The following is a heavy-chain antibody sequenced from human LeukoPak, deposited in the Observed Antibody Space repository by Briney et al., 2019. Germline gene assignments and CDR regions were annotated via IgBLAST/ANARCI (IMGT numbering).Heavy chain of an antibody. CDR2: IYHSGST. V-gene: IGHV4-30-2*01. Sequence: SETLSLTCTVSGGSISSGGYYWSWIRQPPGNGLEWIGYIYHSGSTYYNPSLKSRVTISVDRSKNQFSLKLSSVTAADTAVYYCARVDYWFDPWGQGTLVTVSS. CDR1: GGSISSGGYY. J-gene: IGHJ5*02. CDR3: ARVDYWFDP.